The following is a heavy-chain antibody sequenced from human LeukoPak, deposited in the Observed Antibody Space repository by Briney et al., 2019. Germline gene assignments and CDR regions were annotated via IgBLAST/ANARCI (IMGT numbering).Heavy chain of an antibody. V-gene: IGHV3-30*18. CDR3: AKDFNRAAKWLQFTDY. CDR2: ISYDGSNK. CDR1: GFTFSSYG. Sequence: GRSLRLSCAASGFTFSSYGMHWVRQAPGKGLEWVAVISYDGSNKYYADSVKGRFTISRDNSKNTLYLQMNSLRAEDTAVYYCAKDFNRAAKWLQFTDYWGQGTLVTVSS. J-gene: IGHJ4*02. D-gene: IGHD5-24*01.